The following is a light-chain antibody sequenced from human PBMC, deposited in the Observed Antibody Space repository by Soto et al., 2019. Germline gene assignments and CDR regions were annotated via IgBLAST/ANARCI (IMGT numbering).Light chain of an antibody. CDR2: AAS. Sequence: DIQMTQSPSSLSASVGDRVTITCRASQDIGNDLGWYQQKPGKVPKRLIYAASSLQSGVPSRFSGSGPRTEFPLTISSLQPEDFATYYCLQHHTYPFTVGGGTKVEI. CDR1: QDIGND. V-gene: IGKV1-17*01. CDR3: LQHHTYPFT. J-gene: IGKJ4*01.